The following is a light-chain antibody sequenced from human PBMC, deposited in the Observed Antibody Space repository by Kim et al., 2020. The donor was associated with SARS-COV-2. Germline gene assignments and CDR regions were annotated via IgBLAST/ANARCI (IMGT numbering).Light chain of an antibody. CDR3: QQYNNWPPLT. Sequence: SPGERATLSCRASQSVARNLAWYQQKPGQAPRLVIYGASTRATGVPARFSGSGYGTEFTLTISSLQSEDFAVYYCQQYNNWPPLTFGPGTRVDIK. V-gene: IGKV3-15*01. CDR2: GAS. J-gene: IGKJ3*01. CDR1: QSVARN.